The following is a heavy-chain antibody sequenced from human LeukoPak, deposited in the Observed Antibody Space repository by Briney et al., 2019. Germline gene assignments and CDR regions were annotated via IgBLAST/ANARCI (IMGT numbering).Heavy chain of an antibody. Sequence: GSLRLSCAVSGFTFGSYTMNWVRQAPGKGLEWVSHISSTSTTYYADSVKGRFTISRDNAKNSLYLQMNSLRAEDTAVYYCARDLSLYCSGGSCYSLNYWGQGTLVTVSS. CDR1: GFTFGSYT. V-gene: IGHV3-48*04. J-gene: IGHJ4*02. CDR2: ISSTSTT. CDR3: ARDLSLYCSGGSCYSLNY. D-gene: IGHD2-15*01.